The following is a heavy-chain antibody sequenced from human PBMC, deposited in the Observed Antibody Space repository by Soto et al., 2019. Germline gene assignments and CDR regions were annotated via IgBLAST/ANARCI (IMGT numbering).Heavy chain of an antibody. CDR2: IIPIFGTA. CDR1: GGTFSSYA. CDR3: ARESYGSWIQLWPYVGMDV. J-gene: IGHJ6*02. Sequence: QVQLVQSGAEVKKPGSSVKVSCKASGGTFSSYAISWVRQAPGQGLEWMGGIIPIFGTANYEQKFQGRVTITADESTSTAYMELSSLRSEDTAVYYCARESYGSWIQLWPYVGMDVWGQGTTVTVSS. D-gene: IGHD5-18*01. V-gene: IGHV1-69*01.